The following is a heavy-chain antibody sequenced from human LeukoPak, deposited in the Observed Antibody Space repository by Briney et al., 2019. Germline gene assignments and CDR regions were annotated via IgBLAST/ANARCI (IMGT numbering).Heavy chain of an antibody. CDR2: ISGGGIST. CDR3: AKDSTVAVAGFFDY. J-gene: IGHJ4*02. CDR1: GFTFSNYA. V-gene: IGHV3-23*01. D-gene: IGHD6-19*01. Sequence: GGSLRLSCAASGFTFSNYAMNWVRQAPGKGLEWVSGISGGGISTYYADSVKGRFTISRDNSKNTLYLQMNSLRAEDTAIYYCAKDSTVAVAGFFDYWGQGTLVTVSS.